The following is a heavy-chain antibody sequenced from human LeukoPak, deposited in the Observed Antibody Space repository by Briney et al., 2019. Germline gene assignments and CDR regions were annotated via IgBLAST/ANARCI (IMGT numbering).Heavy chain of an antibody. V-gene: IGHV4-34*01. CDR1: GGSFSGYY. CDR2: INHSGST. J-gene: IGHJ4*02. Sequence: SETLSLTCAVYGGSFSGYYWSWLRQPPGKGLEWIGEINHSGSTNYNPSLKSRVTISVDTSKNQFSLKLSSVTAADTAVYYCARVPRVGSSWRKIDYWGQGTLVTVSS. D-gene: IGHD6-13*01. CDR3: ARVPRVGSSWRKIDY.